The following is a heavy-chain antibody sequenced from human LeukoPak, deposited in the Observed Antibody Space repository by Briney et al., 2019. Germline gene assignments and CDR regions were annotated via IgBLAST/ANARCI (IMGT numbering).Heavy chain of an antibody. CDR1: GFTFNTYS. V-gene: IGHV3-21*01. CDR3: ARGEQWLVLGFDF. Sequence: PGGSLRLSCAASGFTFNTYSMHWVHQAPGKGLEWVSSISGSNSYMYHTDLVKGRFTISRDNVKNSVYLQMNSLRVEDTAIYYCARGEQWLVLGFDFWGQGSLVTVSS. J-gene: IGHJ4*02. D-gene: IGHD6-19*01. CDR2: ISGSNSYM.